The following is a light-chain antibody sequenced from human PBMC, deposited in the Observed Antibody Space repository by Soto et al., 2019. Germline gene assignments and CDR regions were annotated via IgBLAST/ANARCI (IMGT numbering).Light chain of an antibody. CDR2: GVF. CDR3: QDFAYPEWT. V-gene: IGKV3-20*01. Sequence: VLTQSPDTLSLSPGDRATLSCRASQSSSNQYLAWYQQRPGQPPRLLIYGVFIRANGIPDRFSGSGFGSAFTLTISRLEPEDFAVYYCQDFAYPEWTFGQGTKVEI. CDR1: QSSSNQY. J-gene: IGKJ1*01.